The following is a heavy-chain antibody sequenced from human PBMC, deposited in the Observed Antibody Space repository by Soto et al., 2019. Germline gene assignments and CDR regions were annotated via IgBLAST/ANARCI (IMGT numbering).Heavy chain of an antibody. Sequence: QVQLVQSGAEVKKPESSVKVSCKAPGGTFSTYAISWIRQAPRQGLEWMGGIIPMFGTANYAQRFQDRVTITADESTNTVYMELSSLRPEDTAVYFCASGIQLWLRRINNGYSGWGQGTLVTVSS. V-gene: IGHV1-69*12. CDR3: ASGIQLWLRRINNGYSG. J-gene: IGHJ4*02. CDR1: GGTFSTYA. D-gene: IGHD5-18*01. CDR2: IIPMFGTA.